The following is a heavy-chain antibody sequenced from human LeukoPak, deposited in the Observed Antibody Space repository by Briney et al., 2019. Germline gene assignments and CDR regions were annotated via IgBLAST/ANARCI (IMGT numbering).Heavy chain of an antibody. CDR2: VIVPTGSM. D-gene: IGHD3-16*02. CDR3: ARDFARTGNYHHFDY. Sequence: GRSLRLSCAASGFTFAAYSMNWVRQAPGKGLEWVSSVIVPTGSMYYGDSVKGRFTISRDNAMNSLYLQMSSLRAEDTAVYYCARDFARTGNYHHFDYWGQGTLVIVSS. V-gene: IGHV3-21*01. CDR1: GFTFAAYS. J-gene: IGHJ4*02.